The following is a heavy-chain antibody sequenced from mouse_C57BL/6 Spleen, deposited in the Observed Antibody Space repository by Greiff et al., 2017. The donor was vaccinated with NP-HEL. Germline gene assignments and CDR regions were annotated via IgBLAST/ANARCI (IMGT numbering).Heavy chain of an antibody. CDR1: GYAFSSSW. CDR3: ARGTELGRGAMDY. J-gene: IGHJ4*01. V-gene: IGHV1-82*01. Sequence: QVQLQQSGPELVKPGASVKISCKASGYAFSSSWMNWVKQRPGKGLEWIGRIYPGDGDTNYNGKFKGKATLTADKSSSTAYMQLSSLTSEDSAVYFCARGTELGRGAMDYWGQGTSVTVSS. D-gene: IGHD4-1*01. CDR2: IYPGDGDT.